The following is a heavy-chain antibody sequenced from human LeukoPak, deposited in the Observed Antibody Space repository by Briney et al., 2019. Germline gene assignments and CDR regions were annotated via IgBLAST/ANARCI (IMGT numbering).Heavy chain of an antibody. V-gene: IGHV1-69*13. CDR3: GRKTTVRYGYFDY. D-gene: IGHD3-22*01. CDR2: IIPIFGTS. Sequence: SVKVSCKASGGTFSSYAISWVRQAPGQGLEWMGRIIPIFGTSYYAQMVQGIVKITANEITSTALQELSMLRSDDAVFYYWGRKTTVRYGYFDYWGQGTLVTVSS. CDR1: GGTFSSYA. J-gene: IGHJ4*02.